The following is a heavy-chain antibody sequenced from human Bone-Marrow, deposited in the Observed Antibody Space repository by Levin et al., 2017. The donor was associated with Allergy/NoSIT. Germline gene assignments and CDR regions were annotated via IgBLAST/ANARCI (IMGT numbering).Heavy chain of an antibody. J-gene: IGHJ6*02. Sequence: GGSLRLSCTASGFTFTNVCMNWVRQAPGKGLEWVGRIKTKTDGEATDYAAPVRGRFTVSRDDSKNTVYLQMHSLKTEDTAVYYCTTDRSVNTISGPDYFYYGVDVWGQGTTVTVSS. CDR3: TTDRSVNTISGPDYFYYGVDV. CDR1: GFTFTNVC. V-gene: IGHV3-15*01. CDR2: IKTKTDGEAT. D-gene: IGHD3-3*01.